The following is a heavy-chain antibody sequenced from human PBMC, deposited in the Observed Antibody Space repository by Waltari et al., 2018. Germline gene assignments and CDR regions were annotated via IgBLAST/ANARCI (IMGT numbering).Heavy chain of an antibody. J-gene: IGHJ4*02. CDR3: ARRWERSGYPAYFDF. CDR1: GYKFSRHT. Sequence: QVESVHSGAEQKTPGASVRVSCQASGYKFSRHTITWVRQDPGQGREWLGWNRPYGDTNYAQSLQGRVTMSTDTSTSTAYMELRSLRSDDTAIYYCARRWERSGYPAYFDFWGQGTLVTVSS. CDR2: NRPYGDT. V-gene: IGHV1-18*01. D-gene: IGHD3-22*01.